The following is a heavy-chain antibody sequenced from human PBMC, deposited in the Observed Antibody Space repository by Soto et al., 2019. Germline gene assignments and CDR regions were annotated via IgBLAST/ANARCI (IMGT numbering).Heavy chain of an antibody. D-gene: IGHD3-3*01. V-gene: IGHV1-69*01. CDR3: AGGRSIFGVVGGAFDI. Sequence: QVQLVQSGAEVKKPGSSVKVSCKASGGTFSSYAISWVRQAPGQGLEWMGGIIPIFGTANYAQKFQGRVTITADESTSTAYMELSSLRSEDTAVYYCAGGRSIFGVVGGAFDIRGQGTMVTVSS. CDR2: IIPIFGTA. CDR1: GGTFSSYA. J-gene: IGHJ3*02.